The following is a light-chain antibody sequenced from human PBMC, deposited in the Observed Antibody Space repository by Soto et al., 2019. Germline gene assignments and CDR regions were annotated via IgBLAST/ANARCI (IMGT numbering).Light chain of an antibody. Sequence: DIQMTQSPSSLSASVGDRVTITCRASQSISSYLNWYQQKPGKAPKLLIYAASSLQGGVPSRFSGSGSGTDFTLTIGSLQPEDFATYYCQQSYSTPYTFGQGTKVDIK. V-gene: IGKV1-39*01. CDR3: QQSYSTPYT. CDR1: QSISSY. CDR2: AAS. J-gene: IGKJ2*01.